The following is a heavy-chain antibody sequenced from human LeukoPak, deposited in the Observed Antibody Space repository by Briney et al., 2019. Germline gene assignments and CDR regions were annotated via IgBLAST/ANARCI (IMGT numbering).Heavy chain of an antibody. CDR1: GGTFSSYA. D-gene: IGHD3-3*01. J-gene: IGHJ6*03. Sequence: GASVTVSCKASGGTFSSYAISWVRQAPGQGLEWMGGIIPIFGTANYAQKFQGRVTITTDESTSTAYMELSSLRSEDTAVYYCATDGGLRFLEWSRYYYYYMDVWGKGTTVTVSS. CDR2: IIPIFGTA. CDR3: ATDGGLRFLEWSRYYYYYMDV. V-gene: IGHV1-69*05.